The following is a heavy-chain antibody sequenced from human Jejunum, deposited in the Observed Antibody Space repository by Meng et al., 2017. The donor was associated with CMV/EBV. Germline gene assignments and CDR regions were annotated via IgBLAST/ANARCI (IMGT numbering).Heavy chain of an antibody. CDR3: ARGPSYYDIIY. V-gene: IGHV1-69*05. Sequence: CKTSGNPFDSNTIAWVRQAPGQGLEWLGGIIVIFGTPNYAQNFQGRVTITTDEAASTTYMEMNNLRSEDTAVYFCARGPSYYDIIYWGPGTLVTVSS. CDR2: IIVIFGTP. D-gene: IGHD3-10*01. J-gene: IGHJ4*02. CDR1: GNPFDSNT.